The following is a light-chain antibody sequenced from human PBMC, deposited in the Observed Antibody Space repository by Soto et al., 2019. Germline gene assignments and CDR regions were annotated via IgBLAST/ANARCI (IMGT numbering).Light chain of an antibody. V-gene: IGKV3-15*01. CDR1: QSVSGK. CDR2: DAS. Sequence: EVLMTQSPATLSVSPGERATLSCRASQSVSGKLAWYQQKPGQAPRLLIYDASTRATGIPARFSGSGSGTEFTLTISSLQPEDFAVYYCQQSNNWPWTFGQGTKVDIK. CDR3: QQSNNWPWT. J-gene: IGKJ1*01.